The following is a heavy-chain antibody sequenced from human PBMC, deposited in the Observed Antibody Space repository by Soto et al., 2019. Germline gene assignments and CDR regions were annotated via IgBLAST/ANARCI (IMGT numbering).Heavy chain of an antibody. CDR2: IYYSGST. CDR3: ARDSKDGDFDY. CDR1: GSSISSYY. Sequence: SETLSLTCTVSGSSISSYYWSWIRQPPGKGLEWIGYIYYSGSTNYNPPLKSRVTISVDTSKNQFSLKLSSVTAADTAVYYCARDSKDGDFDYWGQGTLVTVSS. J-gene: IGHJ4*02. V-gene: IGHV4-59*01.